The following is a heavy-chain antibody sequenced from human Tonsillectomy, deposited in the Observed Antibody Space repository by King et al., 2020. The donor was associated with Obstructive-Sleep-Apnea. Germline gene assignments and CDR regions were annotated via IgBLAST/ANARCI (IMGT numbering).Heavy chain of an antibody. D-gene: IGHD4-23*01. J-gene: IGHJ3*02. Sequence: VQLVESGGGVVQPGRSLRLSCAASGFTFSSYAMHWVRQAPGKGLEWVAVISYDGSNKYYADSVKGRFTISRDNSKNTLYLQMNSLRAEDTAVYYCASDGYGGNPQRPFDIWGHGTMVTVSS. CDR2: ISYDGSNK. CDR1: GFTFSSYA. V-gene: IGHV3-30*04. CDR3: ASDGYGGNPQRPFDI.